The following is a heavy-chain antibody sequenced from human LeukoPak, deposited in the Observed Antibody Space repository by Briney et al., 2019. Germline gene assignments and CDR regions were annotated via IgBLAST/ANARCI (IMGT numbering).Heavy chain of an antibody. CDR3: ARDRATGTTGGGSFDP. V-gene: IGHV4-38-2*02. Sequence: SETLSLTCAVSGCSISSGYYWGWIRQPPGKGLEWIGSIYHSGSTYYNPSLKSRVTISVDTSKNQFSLKLSSVTAADTAVYYCARDRATGTTGGGSFDPWGQGTLVTVSS. CDR2: IYHSGST. D-gene: IGHD1-1*01. CDR1: GCSISSGYY. J-gene: IGHJ5*02.